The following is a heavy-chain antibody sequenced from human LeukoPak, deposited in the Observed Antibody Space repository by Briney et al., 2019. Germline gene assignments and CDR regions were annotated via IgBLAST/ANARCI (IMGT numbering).Heavy chain of an antibody. Sequence: PGGSLRLSCAASGFTFSSYWMSWVRQAPGKGLEWVSAISGSGGSTYYADSVKGRFTISRDNSKNTLYLQMNSLRAEDTAVYYCAKDPSSSWYSDYWGQGTLVTVSS. V-gene: IGHV3-23*01. CDR3: AKDPSSSWYSDY. CDR2: ISGSGGST. D-gene: IGHD6-13*01. CDR1: GFTFSSYW. J-gene: IGHJ4*02.